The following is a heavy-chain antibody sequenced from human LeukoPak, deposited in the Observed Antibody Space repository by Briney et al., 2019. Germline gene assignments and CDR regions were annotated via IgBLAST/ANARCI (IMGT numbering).Heavy chain of an antibody. V-gene: IGHV3-23*01. D-gene: IGHD4-17*01. J-gene: IGHJ4*02. CDR2: TSGSGGST. CDR1: GFTFSSYW. CDR3: AKDDYGDFTYYFDY. Sequence: GGSLRLSCAASGFTFSSYWMHWVRQAPGEGLEWVSATSGSGGSTYYADSVKGRFTISRDNSKNTLYLQMNSLRAEDTAVYYCAKDDYGDFTYYFDYWGQGTLVTVSS.